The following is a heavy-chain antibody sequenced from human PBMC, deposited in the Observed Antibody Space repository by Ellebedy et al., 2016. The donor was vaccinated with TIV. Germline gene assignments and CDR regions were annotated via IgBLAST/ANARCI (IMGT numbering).Heavy chain of an antibody. Sequence: GGSLRLXCAAAGFTFSNYAMHWVRQAPGKGLECVALISYDGVSRSYNDAMKGRFTISRDNSKNTLYLQMNSLRPEDTALYFCARDQPNYYDTTETGALDLWGQGTLVTVSS. CDR2: ISYDGVSR. V-gene: IGHV3-30-3*01. J-gene: IGHJ4*02. D-gene: IGHD3-22*01. CDR1: GFTFSNYA. CDR3: ARDQPNYYDTTETGALDL.